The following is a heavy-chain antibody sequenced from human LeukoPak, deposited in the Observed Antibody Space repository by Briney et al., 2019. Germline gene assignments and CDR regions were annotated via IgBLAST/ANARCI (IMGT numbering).Heavy chain of an antibody. CDR3: ARGPLMVRGPFDY. D-gene: IGHD3-10*01. V-gene: IGHV4-59*01. J-gene: IGHJ4*02. Sequence: SETLSLTCTASGGSISTYYWSWIRQPPGKGLEWIGFIYYSGSTNQNPSLRSRVTISVDTSKNQFSLKLNSVTAADTAVYYCARGPLMVRGPFDYWGQGTLVTVSS. CDR1: GGSISTYY. CDR2: IYYSGST.